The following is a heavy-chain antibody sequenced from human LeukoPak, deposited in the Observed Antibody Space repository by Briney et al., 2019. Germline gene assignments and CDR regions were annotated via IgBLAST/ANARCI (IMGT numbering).Heavy chain of an antibody. CDR1: GGSISSSSYY. CDR2: IYYIGST. CDR3: ARVYGSGSYYNGYYYYYMDV. Sequence: PSETLSLTCTVSGGSISSSSYYWGWIRQPPGTGLEWIGSIYYIGSTYYNPSLKSRVTISVDTSKNQFSLKLSSVTAADTAVYYCARVYGSGSYYNGYYYYYMDVWGKGTTVTISS. D-gene: IGHD3-10*01. V-gene: IGHV4-39*01. J-gene: IGHJ6*03.